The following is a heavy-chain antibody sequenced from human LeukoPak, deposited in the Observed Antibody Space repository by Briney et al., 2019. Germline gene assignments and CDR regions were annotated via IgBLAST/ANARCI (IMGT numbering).Heavy chain of an antibody. Sequence: PGGSLRLSCAASGFTFSSFGMHWVRQAPGKGLEWVAVIWYDASNKYYADSVKGRFTTSRDNSKNTLYLQMNSLRDDDTAVYYCVRGVGVSRFNYLDPWGQGTLVIVSS. V-gene: IGHV3-33*01. CDR2: IWYDASNK. D-gene: IGHD1-7*01. J-gene: IGHJ5*02. CDR3: VRGVGVSRFNYLDP. CDR1: GFTFSSFG.